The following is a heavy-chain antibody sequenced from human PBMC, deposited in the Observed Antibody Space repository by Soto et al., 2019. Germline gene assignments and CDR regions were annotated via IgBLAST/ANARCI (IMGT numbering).Heavy chain of an antibody. CDR3: ARDLGGSSSY. Sequence: EVQLVESGGGLVQPGGSLRLSCAASGFTLSDFWMHWVRQTPGEGLVWVSRINSDGSSTAYADSVKGRFTISRDNAKKTVYLQRNSLRTQDTAVYYCARDLGGSSSYWGQGTRVTVSS. V-gene: IGHV3-74*03. D-gene: IGHD1-26*01. J-gene: IGHJ4*02. CDR1: GFTLSDFW. CDR2: INSDGSST.